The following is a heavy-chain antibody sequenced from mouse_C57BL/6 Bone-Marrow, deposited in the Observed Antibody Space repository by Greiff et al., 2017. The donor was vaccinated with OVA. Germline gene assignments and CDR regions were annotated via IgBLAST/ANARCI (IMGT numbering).Heavy chain of an antibody. CDR2: ISSGSSTI. D-gene: IGHD1-1*01. Sequence: EVMLVESGGGLVKPGGSLKLSCAASGFTFSDYGMHWVRQAPEKGLEWVAYISSGSSTIYYADTVKGRFTISRDNAKNTLFLQMTSLRSEDTAMYYCARAYCYAMDYWGQGTSVTVSS. V-gene: IGHV5-17*01. J-gene: IGHJ4*01. CDR1: GFTFSDYG. CDR3: ARAYCYAMDY.